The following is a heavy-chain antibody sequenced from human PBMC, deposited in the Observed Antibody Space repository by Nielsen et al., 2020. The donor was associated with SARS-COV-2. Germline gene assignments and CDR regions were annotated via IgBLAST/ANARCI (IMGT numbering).Heavy chain of an antibody. CDR2: ISAYNGNT. CDR1: GYTFTSYG. CDR3: AREQWLGKYLDY. J-gene: IGHJ4*02. D-gene: IGHD6-19*01. Sequence: VSVKVSCKASGYTFTSYGISWVRQAPGQGLEWMGWISAYNGNTNYAQKLQGRVTMTTDTSTSTAYMELRSLRSDDTAVYYCAREQWLGKYLDYWGQGTLVTVSS. V-gene: IGHV1-18*01.